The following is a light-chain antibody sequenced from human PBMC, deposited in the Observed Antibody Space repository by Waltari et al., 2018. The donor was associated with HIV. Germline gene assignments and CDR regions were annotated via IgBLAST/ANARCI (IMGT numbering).Light chain of an antibody. Sequence: QSALTQPASVSGSPGQSITISCTGTSRDVGGYTYVSWYQQHPGKAPKLMIYDVSKRPSGVSNRFSGSKSGNTASLTISGLQAEDEADYYCCSYAGSSTYVFGTGTKVTVL. CDR2: DVS. V-gene: IGLV2-23*02. CDR3: CSYAGSSTYV. CDR1: SRDVGGYTY. J-gene: IGLJ1*01.